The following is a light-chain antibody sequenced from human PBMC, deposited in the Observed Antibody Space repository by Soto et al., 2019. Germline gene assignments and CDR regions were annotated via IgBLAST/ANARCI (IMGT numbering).Light chain of an antibody. CDR3: QQYNRYPFT. CDR1: QSISSW. V-gene: IGKV1-5*03. Sequence: DIQMTQSPSTLSASVGDRVTITCRASQSISSWLAWYQQKPGKAPKLLIYKASSLESGVPSRFSGSGSGTECTLTISSLQPDDFATYYCQQYNRYPFTFGPGTKVDIK. CDR2: KAS. J-gene: IGKJ3*01.